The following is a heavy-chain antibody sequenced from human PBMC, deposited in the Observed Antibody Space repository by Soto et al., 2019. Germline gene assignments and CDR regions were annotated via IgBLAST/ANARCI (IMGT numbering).Heavy chain of an antibody. Sequence: EASVKVSCKASGYTFTGYYMHWVRQAPGQGLEWMGIINPSGGSTSYAQKFQGRVTMTRDTSTSTVYMELSSLRSEDTAVYYCARDPAMVHYYYYGMDVWGQGTTVTVSS. J-gene: IGHJ6*02. CDR1: GYTFTGYY. V-gene: IGHV1-46*01. CDR3: ARDPAMVHYYYYGMDV. D-gene: IGHD5-18*01. CDR2: INPSGGST.